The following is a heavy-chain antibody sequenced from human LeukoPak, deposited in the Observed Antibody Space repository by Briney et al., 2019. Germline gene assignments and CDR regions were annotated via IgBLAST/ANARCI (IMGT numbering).Heavy chain of an antibody. CDR2: TYYRSKWYN. J-gene: IGHJ3*02. V-gene: IGHV6-1*01. Sequence: SQTLSLTCALSGDSVSSNSAAWNWIRQSPSRGLEWLGRTYYRSKWYNDYAVFVKSRITINPDRAKNQFSLQLNSVTPEDTAVYYCARDQRKVATTMVNDAFDIWGQGTMVTVSS. D-gene: IGHD5-18*01. CDR1: GDSVSSNSAA. CDR3: ARDQRKVATTMVNDAFDI.